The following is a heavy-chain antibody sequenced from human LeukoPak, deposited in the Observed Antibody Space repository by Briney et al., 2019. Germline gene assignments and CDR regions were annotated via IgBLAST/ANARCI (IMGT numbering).Heavy chain of an antibody. D-gene: IGHD6-13*01. CDR2: MNPNSGIT. CDR3: ARGARIAAAGLTLGY. V-gene: IGHV1-8*01. Sequence: ASVKVSCKASGYTFTSYDINWVRQATGQGLEWMGWMNPNSGITGYAQKLQGRVTMTRNTSISTAYMELSSLRSEDTAVYYCARGARIAAAGLTLGYWGQGTLVTVSS. J-gene: IGHJ4*02. CDR1: GYTFTSYD.